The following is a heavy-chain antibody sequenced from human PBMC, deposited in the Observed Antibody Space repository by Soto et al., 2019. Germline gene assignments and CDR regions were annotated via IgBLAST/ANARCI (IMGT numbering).Heavy chain of an antibody. CDR1: GFTCSSYS. Sequence: GGSLRLSCAASGFTCSSYSMSWVRQAPGKGLEWVASISSSSSYIYYADSVKGRFTISRDNAKNSLYLQTNSLRAEDTPAYYCARDIWSGESPNNWFDPWGQGTLVTVSS. CDR2: ISSSSSYI. J-gene: IGHJ5*02. V-gene: IGHV3-21*01. D-gene: IGHD3-10*01. CDR3: ARDIWSGESPNNWFDP.